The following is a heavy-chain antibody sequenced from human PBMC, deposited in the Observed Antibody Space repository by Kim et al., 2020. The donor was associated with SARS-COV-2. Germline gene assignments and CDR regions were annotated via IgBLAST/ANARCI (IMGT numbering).Heavy chain of an antibody. V-gene: IGHV3-9*01. D-gene: IGHD6-19*01. CDR1: GFTFDDYA. CDR3: AKDSHSSGWYPSFQH. Sequence: GGSLRLSCAASGFTFDDYAMHWVRQAPGKGLEWVSGISWNSGSIGYADSVKGRFTISRDNAKNSLYLQMNSLRAEDTALYYCAKDSHSSGWYPSFQHWG. CDR2: ISWNSGSI. J-gene: IGHJ1*01.